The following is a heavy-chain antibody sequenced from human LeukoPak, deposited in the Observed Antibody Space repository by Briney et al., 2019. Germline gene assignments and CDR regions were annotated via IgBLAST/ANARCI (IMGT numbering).Heavy chain of an antibody. J-gene: IGHJ4*02. Sequence: SETLSLTCTVSGGSISSYYWGWIRQPAGKGLEWIGRIYTSGSTNYNPSLRSRVTMSVDTSRDQFFLRLSSVTAADTAIYYCASRPAGTTWYGVFDYWSQGTLVTVSS. CDR3: ASRPAGTTWYGVFDY. CDR2: IYTSGST. D-gene: IGHD6-13*01. V-gene: IGHV4-4*07. CDR1: GGSISSYY.